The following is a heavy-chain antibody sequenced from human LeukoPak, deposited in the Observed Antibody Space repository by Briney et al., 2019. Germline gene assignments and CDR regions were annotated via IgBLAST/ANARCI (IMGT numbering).Heavy chain of an antibody. J-gene: IGHJ5*02. D-gene: IGHD3-9*01. Sequence: GGSLRLSCAASGFTFSSYEMNWVRQAPGKGLEWVAFIRYDGNNKYYADSVKGRFTISRDNSKNTLYLQMNSLRVEDTAVYYCAKGRRYNILTGFYVSEVDPWGQGTLVTVSS. CDR1: GFTFSSYE. V-gene: IGHV3-30*02. CDR3: AKGRRYNILTGFYVSEVDP. CDR2: IRYDGNNK.